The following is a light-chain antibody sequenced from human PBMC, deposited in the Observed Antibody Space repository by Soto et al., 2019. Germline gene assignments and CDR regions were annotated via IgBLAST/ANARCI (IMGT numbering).Light chain of an antibody. CDR1: QSIGSW. Sequence: DIQMTQSPSTLSASVGDGVTITCRASQSIGSWLAWYQQKPGKAPNLLIYEASKLQTGVPSRFSGGGSGTHFTFTISNLQPEDIATYYCQHYDNLPRYTFGLGTKLEIK. J-gene: IGKJ2*01. V-gene: IGKV1-33*01. CDR3: QHYDNLPRYT. CDR2: EAS.